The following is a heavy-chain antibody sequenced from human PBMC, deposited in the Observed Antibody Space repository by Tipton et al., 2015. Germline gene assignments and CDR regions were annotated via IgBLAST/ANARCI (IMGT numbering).Heavy chain of an antibody. V-gene: IGHV4-39*01. D-gene: IGHD2-21*01. CDR3: PISPYSGFDY. CDR2: IYYSGST. CDR1: GGSISSSSYY. Sequence: GLVKPSETLSLTCTVSGGSISSSSYYWGWIRQPPGKGLEWIGSIYYSGSTYYNPSLKSRVTISVDTSKNQFSLKLTSVTAADTAVYYCPISPYSGFDYWGQGSLVTVSS. J-gene: IGHJ4*02.